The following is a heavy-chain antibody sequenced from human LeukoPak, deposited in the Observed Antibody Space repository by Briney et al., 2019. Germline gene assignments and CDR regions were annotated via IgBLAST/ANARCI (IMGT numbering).Heavy chain of an antibody. CDR1: GFTFSGSA. CDR2: VKRKADNYAT. Sequence: GGSLRLPCAASGFTFSGSAIHWVRQASGRGLEWVGRVKRKADNYATAYAASVNGSFTISRDDSKSTAYLQMTSLKPEDTAVYFCTRRVTYFGMDVWGQGTTVTVSS. CDR3: TRRVTYFGMDV. D-gene: IGHD2-21*02. V-gene: IGHV3-73*01. J-gene: IGHJ6*02.